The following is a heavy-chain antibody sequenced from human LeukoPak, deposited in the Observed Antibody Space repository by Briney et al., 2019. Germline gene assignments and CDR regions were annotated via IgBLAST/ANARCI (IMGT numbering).Heavy chain of an antibody. CDR3: ARGKYDTSGYYRQFEF. CDR1: GGSMRGYY. V-gene: IGHV4-4*07. Sequence: SETPSLTCIVSGGSMRGYYWNWIRQSAGKGLEWIGHIYSSGSTNYNPSLESRVTMSVETSKNQLSLKLTSMTAADTAVYYCARGKYDTSGYYRQFEFWGQGTLVTVSS. J-gene: IGHJ4*02. D-gene: IGHD3-22*01. CDR2: IYSSGST.